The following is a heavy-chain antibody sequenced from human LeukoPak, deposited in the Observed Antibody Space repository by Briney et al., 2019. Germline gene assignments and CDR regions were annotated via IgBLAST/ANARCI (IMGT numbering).Heavy chain of an antibody. CDR2: IKPTDGAT. CDR3: ARDERGGLSEYLGGLFASYYTYYYMDV. Sequence: GASVKVSCKVSGYTFTMYYIHWVRQAPGQGLEWMGMIKPTDGATTYAQRFQGRVTMTGDMSATTVYMDLRSLRSADTAVYFCARDERGGLSEYLGGLFASYYTYYYMDVWGRGTPVTVSS. J-gene: IGHJ6*03. D-gene: IGHD3-16*01. V-gene: IGHV1-46*01. CDR1: GYTFTMYY.